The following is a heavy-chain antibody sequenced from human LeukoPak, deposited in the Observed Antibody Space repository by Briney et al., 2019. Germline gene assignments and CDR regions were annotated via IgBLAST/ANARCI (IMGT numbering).Heavy chain of an antibody. D-gene: IGHD2-2*01. J-gene: IGHJ5*02. CDR2: ISWNSGSI. Sequence: PGRSLRLSCAASGFTFDDYATHWVRQAPGKGLEWVSGISWNSGSIGYADSVKGRFTISRDNAKNSLYLQMNSLRAEDTALYYCAKELGYCSSTSCYPLDPWGQGTLVTVSS. V-gene: IGHV3-9*01. CDR1: GFTFDDYA. CDR3: AKELGYCSSTSCYPLDP.